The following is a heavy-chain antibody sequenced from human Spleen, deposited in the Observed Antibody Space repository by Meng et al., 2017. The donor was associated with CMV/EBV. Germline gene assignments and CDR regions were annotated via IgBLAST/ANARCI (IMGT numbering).Heavy chain of an antibody. V-gene: IGHV4-38-2*02. Sequence: SETLSLTCIVSGYSISDGYYWGWVGQSPGKGLEWLGSFYRTGDTYYHPSLQSRITSSVDAPKNRFSLRLAAMTSTDTALYFCVSGGDYQYVGGWYPYFDSWGQGRLVTVSS. CDR2: FYRTGDT. CDR3: VSGGDYQYVGGWYPYFDS. D-gene: IGHD6-19*01. J-gene: IGHJ4*02. CDR1: GYSISDGYY.